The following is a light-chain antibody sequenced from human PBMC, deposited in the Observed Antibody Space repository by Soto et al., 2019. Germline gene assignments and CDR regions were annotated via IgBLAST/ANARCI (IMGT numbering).Light chain of an antibody. CDR2: AAS. CDR3: QQSYTTPLT. V-gene: IGKV1-39*01. J-gene: IGKJ4*01. Sequence: DILVTHSPPSLSASVCDRVAITCRTSQSIINFLNWYQQKPGKAPDLLIYAASYLGNGVPSRFSGSGSGTYFTLTISSLQPEDLATYYCQQSYTTPLTFGGGTKVDI. CDR1: QSIINF.